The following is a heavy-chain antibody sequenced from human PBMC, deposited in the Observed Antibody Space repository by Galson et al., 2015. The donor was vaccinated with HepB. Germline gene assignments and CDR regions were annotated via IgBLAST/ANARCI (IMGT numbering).Heavy chain of an antibody. V-gene: IGHV3-23*01. Sequence: SLRLSCAASGFTFSSHAMSWVRQAPGKGLEWVSAISGSGGSTYYAASVKGRFTISRDNSKNTLYLQMNSLRAEDTAVYYCAKKAIFWAAPFDIWGQGTMVTVSS. J-gene: IGHJ3*02. CDR2: ISGSGGST. D-gene: IGHD3-9*01. CDR3: AKKAIFWAAPFDI. CDR1: GFTFSSHA.